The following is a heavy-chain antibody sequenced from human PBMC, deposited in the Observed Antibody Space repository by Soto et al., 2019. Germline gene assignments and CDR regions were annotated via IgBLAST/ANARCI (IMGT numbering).Heavy chain of an antibody. J-gene: IGHJ4*02. D-gene: IGHD6-13*01. Sequence: VQLLESGGGLVQPGGSLRLSCAASGFRYSSYALSWVRQAPGKGLEWVSSVSGGGGDTSYADSVRGRFTISRDNSKNTLYLQMNSLRADDAAVYYCVRSFTWYSEADFWGQGTLVTVSS. CDR3: VRSFTWYSEADF. CDR1: GFRYSSYA. CDR2: VSGGGGDT. V-gene: IGHV3-23*01.